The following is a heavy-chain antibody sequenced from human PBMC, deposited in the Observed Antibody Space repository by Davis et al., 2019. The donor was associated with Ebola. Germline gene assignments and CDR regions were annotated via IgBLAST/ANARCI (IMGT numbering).Heavy chain of an antibody. J-gene: IGHJ6*02. CDR3: ARGIFFTYYGMDV. CDR1: GYTFTSYG. Sequence: SVKVSCKASGYTFTSYGISWVRQAPGQGLEWMGGIIPIFGTTNYAQKFQGRVTITADKSTSTVYMELSSLRSEDTAVYYCARGIFFTYYGMDVWGQGTTVTVSS. CDR2: IIPIFGTT. D-gene: IGHD3-3*01. V-gene: IGHV1-69*06.